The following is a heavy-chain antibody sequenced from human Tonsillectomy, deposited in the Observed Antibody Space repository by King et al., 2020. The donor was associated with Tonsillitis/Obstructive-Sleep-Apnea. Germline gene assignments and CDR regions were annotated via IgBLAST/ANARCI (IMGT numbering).Heavy chain of an antibody. CDR1: GYTCTRYY. Sequence: QLVQSGAEVKTPGASVKVSCKASGYTCTRYYINWVRQARGQGLEWMGIINPSSGVPSYSQKFQGRVTMTTDTSASTVCLHLSSLRSEDTAVYYCARDDVVGRYIDSWGQGTLVTVSS. CDR3: ARDDVVGRYIDS. CDR2: INPSSGVP. V-gene: IGHV1-46*01. J-gene: IGHJ4*02. D-gene: IGHD1-14*01.